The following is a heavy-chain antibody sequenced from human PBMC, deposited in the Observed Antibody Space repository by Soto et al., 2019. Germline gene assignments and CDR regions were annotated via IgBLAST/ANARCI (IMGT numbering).Heavy chain of an antibody. D-gene: IGHD4-17*01. CDR2: IYDSGST. CDR1: GGSIISGDYY. V-gene: IGHV4-30-4*01. Sequence: SLTLSFPCSFSGGSIISGDYYGSWIRQPTGQGLEWLGYIYDSGSTYSNPSLMSRVTISVDTSKNRCSLKLSSVTAADTAVYYCARGLQGYGVYDPNWFDPCGQGNLVTVYS. CDR3: ARGLQGYGVYDPNWFDP. J-gene: IGHJ5*02.